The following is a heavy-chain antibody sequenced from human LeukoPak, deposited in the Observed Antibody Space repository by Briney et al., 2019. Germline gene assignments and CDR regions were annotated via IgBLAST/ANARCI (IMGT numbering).Heavy chain of an antibody. CDR3: ARVRGYYRYDAFDI. CDR2: IEQDGSEK. J-gene: IGHJ3*02. V-gene: IGHV3-7*01. D-gene: IGHD4-17*01. CDR1: GFSFSSCW. Sequence: GGSLRLSCAASGFSFSSCWMSWVRQAPGKGLEWVANIEQDGSEKSYVDSVKGRFTISRDNAKNSLYLQMNSLRAEDTAVYYCARVRGYYRYDAFDIWGQGTMVIVSS.